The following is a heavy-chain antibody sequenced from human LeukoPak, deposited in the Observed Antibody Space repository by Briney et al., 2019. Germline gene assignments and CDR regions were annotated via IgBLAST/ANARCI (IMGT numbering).Heavy chain of an antibody. CDR2: ITPIFGTA. V-gene: IGHV1-69*06. CDR1: GGTFSSYA. D-gene: IGHD3-9*01. CDR3: TLDGDILTSYWP. J-gene: IGHJ5*02. Sequence: ASVKVSCKASGGTFSSYAISWVRQAPGQGLEWMGGITPIFGTANYAQKFQGRVTITADKSTSTAYMELSSLRSEDTAVYYCTLDGDILTSYWPWGQGTLVTVSS.